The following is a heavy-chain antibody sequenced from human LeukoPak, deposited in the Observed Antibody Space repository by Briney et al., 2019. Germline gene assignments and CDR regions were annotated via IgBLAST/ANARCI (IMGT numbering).Heavy chain of an antibody. CDR3: AREAAAAGTALDY. Sequence: SETLSLTCTVSGDSISSFYWSWIRLPPGKGLEWIGYIYFSGSTNYNPSLKSRVTISVDTSKSHFSLKLSSVTAADTAVYYCAREAAAAGTALDYWGQGTLVTVSS. CDR1: GDSISSFY. D-gene: IGHD6-13*01. V-gene: IGHV4-59*01. CDR2: IYFSGST. J-gene: IGHJ4*02.